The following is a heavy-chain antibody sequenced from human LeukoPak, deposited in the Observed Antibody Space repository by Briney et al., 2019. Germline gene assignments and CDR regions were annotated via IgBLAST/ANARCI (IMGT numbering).Heavy chain of an antibody. CDR2: IYYSGST. D-gene: IGHD6-19*01. CDR1: GGSISSYY. V-gene: IGHV4-59*01. J-gene: IGHJ6*01. CDR3: ARDLGSGLPRGNYGMDV. Sequence: SETLSLTCTVSGGSISSYYWSWIRQPPGKGLEWIGYIYYSGSTNYNPSLKSRVTISVDTSKNQFSLKLSSVTAADTAVYYCARDLGSGLPRGNYGMDVWGQGTTVTVSS.